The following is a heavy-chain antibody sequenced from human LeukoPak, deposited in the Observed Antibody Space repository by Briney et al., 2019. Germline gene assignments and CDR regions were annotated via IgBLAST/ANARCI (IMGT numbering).Heavy chain of an antibody. CDR3: ARHIMITFGGVIANDY. CDR1: GFTFSSYW. J-gene: IGHJ4*02. D-gene: IGHD3-16*02. V-gene: IGHV3-7*01. Sequence: GGSLRLSCAASGFTFSSYWMSWVRQAPGKGLEWVANIKQDGSEKYYVDSVKGRFTISRDNAKNSVYLQMNSLRAEDTAVYYCARHIMITFGGVIANDYWGQGTLVTVSS. CDR2: IKQDGSEK.